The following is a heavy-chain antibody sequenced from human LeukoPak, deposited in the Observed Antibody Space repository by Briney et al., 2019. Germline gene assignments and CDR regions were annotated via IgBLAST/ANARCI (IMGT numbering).Heavy chain of an antibody. D-gene: IGHD3-16*01. CDR1: GFTVSSNF. Sequence: PGGSLRLSCAASGFTVSSNFMSWVRHAPGKGLEWVSVIYSGGNTYYADYVKGRFTISRDNSKNTLYLQMNSLRAEDTAVYHCARDRLPPLGAFDIWGQGTMVTVSS. V-gene: IGHV3-66*01. CDR3: ARDRLPPLGAFDI. CDR2: IYSGGNT. J-gene: IGHJ3*02.